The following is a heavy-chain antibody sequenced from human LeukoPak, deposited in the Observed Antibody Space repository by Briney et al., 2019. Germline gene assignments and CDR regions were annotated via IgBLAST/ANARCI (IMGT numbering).Heavy chain of an antibody. Sequence: GGSLRLSCAASGFTFSNYWMHWVRQAPGKGLVWVSRINSDGSSRSYADSVKGRFTISRDNAKNTLYLQMNSLRAEDTAVYYCAREPGIAAAGAPLQHWGQGTLVTVSS. V-gene: IGHV3-74*01. CDR3: AREPGIAAAGAPLQH. CDR2: INSDGSSR. D-gene: IGHD6-13*01. CDR1: GFTFSNYW. J-gene: IGHJ1*01.